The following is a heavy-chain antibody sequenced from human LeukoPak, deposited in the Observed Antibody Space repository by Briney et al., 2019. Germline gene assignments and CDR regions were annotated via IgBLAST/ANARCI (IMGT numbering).Heavy chain of an antibody. CDR3: ARDGCFGEFYY. J-gene: IGHJ4*02. D-gene: IGHD3-10*01. Sequence: ASVKLSCKAFGYTFTSNYMHWVRQAPGHEPEWMGVISPSGGSTTYAQKFQGRVTLTRDMSTSTDYLELSSLRAEDTAVYCCARDGCFGEFYYWGEGALGSVSS. CDR1: GYTFTSNY. CDR2: ISPSGGST. V-gene: IGHV1-46*01.